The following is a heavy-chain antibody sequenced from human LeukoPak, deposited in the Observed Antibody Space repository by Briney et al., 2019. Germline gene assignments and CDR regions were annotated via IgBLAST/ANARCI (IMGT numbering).Heavy chain of an antibody. D-gene: IGHD6-13*01. J-gene: IGHJ4*02. V-gene: IGHV1-3*01. CDR3: ARERRGRAAAGTGGFDY. Sequence: ASVKVSCTASGYTFTSYAMHWVRQAPGQRLEWRGGINAGNGNTKYSQKFQGRVTITRDTSASTAYMELSSLRSEDTAVYYCARERRGRAAAGTGGFDYWGQGTLVTVSS. CDR2: INAGNGNT. CDR1: GYTFTSYA.